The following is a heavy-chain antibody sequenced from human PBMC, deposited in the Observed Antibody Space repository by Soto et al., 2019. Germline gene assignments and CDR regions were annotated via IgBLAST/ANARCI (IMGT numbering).Heavy chain of an antibody. Sequence: QVQLVESGGGVVQPGRSLRLSCAASGFTFSSYGMHWVRQAPGKGLEWVAVIWYDGSNKYYADSVKGRFTISRDNSNTTLYLQMNSLRAEDTAVYYCARDSFKGRMVRGVSYYFDYWGQGTLVTVSS. J-gene: IGHJ4*02. V-gene: IGHV3-33*01. CDR3: ARDSFKGRMVRGVSYYFDY. D-gene: IGHD3-10*01. CDR2: IWYDGSNK. CDR1: GFTFSSYG.